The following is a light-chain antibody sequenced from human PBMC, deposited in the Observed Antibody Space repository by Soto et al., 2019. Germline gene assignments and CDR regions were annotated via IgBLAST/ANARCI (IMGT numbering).Light chain of an antibody. J-gene: IGKJ4*01. V-gene: IGKV3-20*01. CDR2: GAS. CDR1: QSVSSSY. Sequence: EIVLTQSPGTLSLSPGERATLSCRASQSVSSSYLAWYQQQPGQAPRLLSYGASSKATGITDRFSGSGSGTDFNLTIRRLEAADIAVYYCQQYGSSLGGTFGGGTKVKIK. CDR3: QQYGSSLGGT.